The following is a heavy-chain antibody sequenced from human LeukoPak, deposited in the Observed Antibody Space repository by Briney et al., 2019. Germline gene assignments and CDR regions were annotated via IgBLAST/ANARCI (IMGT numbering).Heavy chain of an antibody. D-gene: IGHD2-21*01. CDR3: ARLFSKIADY. Sequence: PSETLSLTCSVSGGSISSANSYWSWIRQPAGKGLEWIGRIYSSGSTNYNPSLKSRVTLSVDTSKNQFSLRLSSVTAADTAVYYCARLFSKIADYWGPGTLVTASS. J-gene: IGHJ4*02. CDR2: IYSSGST. V-gene: IGHV4-61*10. CDR1: GGSISSANSY.